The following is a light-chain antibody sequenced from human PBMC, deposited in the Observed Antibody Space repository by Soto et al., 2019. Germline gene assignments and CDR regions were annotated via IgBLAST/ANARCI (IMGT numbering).Light chain of an antibody. CDR2: AAS. V-gene: IGKV1-39*01. CDR1: QSISSY. CDR3: QQSHSTPIT. Sequence: DIQMTQSPSSLSASVGDRFTFTCRASQSISSYLNWYQQTPGKAPKFLIYAASNLQGGVPSRFSGSGSGTDFTLTISSLQPEGFATYYCQQSHSTPITFGQGTRLEI. J-gene: IGKJ5*01.